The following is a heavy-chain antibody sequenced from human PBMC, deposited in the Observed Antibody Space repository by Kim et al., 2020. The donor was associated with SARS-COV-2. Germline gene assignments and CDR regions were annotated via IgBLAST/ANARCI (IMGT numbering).Heavy chain of an antibody. Sequence: YETDSVKGRFTISRDKAKNTLHLQMNSLRAEDTAVYYCASAYSIAAAGFDYWGQGTLVTVSS. V-gene: IGHV3-66*01. J-gene: IGHJ4*02. D-gene: IGHD6-13*01. CDR3: ASAYSIAAAGFDY.